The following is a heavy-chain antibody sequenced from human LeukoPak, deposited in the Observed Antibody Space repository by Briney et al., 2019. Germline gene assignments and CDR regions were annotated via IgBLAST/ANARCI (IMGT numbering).Heavy chain of an antibody. J-gene: IGHJ4*02. CDR3: ARHPPRDGSAFDY. Sequence: SETLSLTCTVSGGSISSGSYYWGWIRQPPGKGLEWIASMYYSGTTFYSPSLKSRVTISVGTSKNQLSLKLGSVTASDTAVYYCARHPPRDGSAFDYWGQGTLVTVSS. CDR2: MYYSGTT. CDR1: GGSISSGSYY. V-gene: IGHV4-39*01.